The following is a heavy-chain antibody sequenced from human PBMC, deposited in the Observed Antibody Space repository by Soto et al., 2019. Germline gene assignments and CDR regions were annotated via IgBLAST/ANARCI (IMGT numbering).Heavy chain of an antibody. CDR3: ARENYGENYFDY. J-gene: IGHJ4*02. CDR1: GFTFSRYA. Sequence: PGGSLRLSCTASGFTFSRYAMHWVRQAPGKGLEWVAVMSYDGSNKYYADSVKGRFTISRDNSKNTLYLQMNSLRAEDTAVYFCARENYGENYFDYWGQGTLVTVSS. V-gene: IGHV3-30-3*01. CDR2: MSYDGSNK. D-gene: IGHD1-7*01.